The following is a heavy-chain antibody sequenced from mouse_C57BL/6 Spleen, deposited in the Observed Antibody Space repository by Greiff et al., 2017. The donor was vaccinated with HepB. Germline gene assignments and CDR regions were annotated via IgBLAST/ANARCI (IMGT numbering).Heavy chain of an antibody. CDR1: GYTFTDYE. J-gene: IGHJ2*01. D-gene: IGHD1-1*01. Sequence: LQQSGAELVRPGASVTLSCKASGYTFTDYEMHWVKQTPVHGLEWIGAIDPETGGTAYNQKFKGKAILTADKSSSTAYMELRSLTSEDSAVYYCTRGITTVVAPYYFDYWGQGTTLTVSS. CDR3: TRGITTVVAPYYFDY. CDR2: IDPETGGT. V-gene: IGHV1-15*01.